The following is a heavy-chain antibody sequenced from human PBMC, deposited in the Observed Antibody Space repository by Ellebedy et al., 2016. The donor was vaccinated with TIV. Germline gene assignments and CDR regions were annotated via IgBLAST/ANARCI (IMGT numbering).Heavy chain of an antibody. CDR1: GFPFDSYV. V-gene: IGHV3-21*01. Sequence: GESLKISCAASGFPFDSYVMNWVRQAPGKGLEWVSSISSSGNYRYHGDSVKGRFTISRDNAKNSLYLQMNSLRAEDTAVYYCAREKSGHKWNDGFDSWGQGTLVTVSS. CDR3: AREKSGHKWNDGFDS. CDR2: ISSSGNYR. J-gene: IGHJ4*02. D-gene: IGHD1-1*01.